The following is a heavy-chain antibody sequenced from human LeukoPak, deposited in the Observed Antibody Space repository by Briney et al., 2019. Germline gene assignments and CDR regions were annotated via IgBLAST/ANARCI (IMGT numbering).Heavy chain of an antibody. Sequence: GASVKVSCKASGGTFSSYAISWVRQAPGRGLKWMGGIIPIFGTANYAQKFQGRVTITADESTSTAYMELSSLRSEDTAVYYCARAQTNWFDPWGQGTLVTVSS. J-gene: IGHJ5*02. CDR3: ARAQTNWFDP. CDR2: IIPIFGTA. V-gene: IGHV1-69*13. CDR1: GGTFSSYA.